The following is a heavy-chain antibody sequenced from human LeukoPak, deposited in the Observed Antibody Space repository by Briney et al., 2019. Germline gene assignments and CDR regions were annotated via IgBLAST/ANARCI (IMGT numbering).Heavy chain of an antibody. CDR1: GYTLTELS. J-gene: IGHJ4*02. CDR2: LDPEDDET. Sequence: ASVKVSCKVSGYTLTELSTHWVRQAPGKGLEWRGGLDPEDDETIYAQKVQGRVTMTEDTATDKAYMELSSLRSEDAAVDYCATDAVVGDPVVFDYWGQRTLVTVST. V-gene: IGHV1-24*01. D-gene: IGHD1-26*01. CDR3: ATDAVVGDPVVFDY.